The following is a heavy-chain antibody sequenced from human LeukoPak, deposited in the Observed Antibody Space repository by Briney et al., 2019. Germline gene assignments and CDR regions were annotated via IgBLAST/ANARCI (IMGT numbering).Heavy chain of an antibody. D-gene: IGHD3-22*01. CDR1: GFTFSSYA. Sequence: GGSLRLSCAASGFTFSSYAMSWVRQAPGKGLEWVSAISGSGGSTYYADSVKGRFTISRDNSKNTLYLQMNNLRAEDTAVYYCANHYDSSGYSYWGQGTLVTVSS. V-gene: IGHV3-23*01. CDR2: ISGSGGST. CDR3: ANHYDSSGYSY. J-gene: IGHJ4*02.